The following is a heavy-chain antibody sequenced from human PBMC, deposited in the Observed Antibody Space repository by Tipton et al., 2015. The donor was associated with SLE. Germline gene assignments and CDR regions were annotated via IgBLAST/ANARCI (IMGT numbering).Heavy chain of an antibody. Sequence: LRLSCAVYGGSFSGYYWSWIRQPPGKGLEWIGEINHSGSTNYNPSLKSRVTISVDTSKNQFSLKLSSVTAADTAVYYCARARYCSSTSCYGDTTGTTWWFDPWGQGTLVTVSS. D-gene: IGHD2-2*01. J-gene: IGHJ5*02. CDR2: INHSGST. V-gene: IGHV4-34*01. CDR1: GGSFSGYY. CDR3: ARARYCSSTSCYGDTTGTTWWFDP.